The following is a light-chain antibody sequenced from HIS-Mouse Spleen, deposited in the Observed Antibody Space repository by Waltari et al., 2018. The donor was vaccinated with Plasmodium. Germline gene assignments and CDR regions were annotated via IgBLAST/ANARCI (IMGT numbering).Light chain of an antibody. CDR2: GAS. J-gene: IGKJ3*01. CDR3: QQYNNWSFT. Sequence: IVMTQSPATLSVSPGERATLSCRASQSVSSNLAWYQQKPGQAPRLLIYGASTRATGIPARLSGSGSGTELTLTISSLQSEDFAVYYCQQYNNWSFTFGPGTKVDIK. CDR1: QSVSSN. V-gene: IGKV3-15*01.